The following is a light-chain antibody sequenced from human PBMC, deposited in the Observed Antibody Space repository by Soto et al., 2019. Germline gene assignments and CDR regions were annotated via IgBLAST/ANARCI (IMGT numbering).Light chain of an antibody. CDR2: GAS. CDR3: QQYRGSSRT. V-gene: IGKV3-20*01. Sequence: PGESATLSCRASQSVSSIYLAWYQQKPGQAPRLLMYGASNRATGVPDRFSASGSGTDFSLTISSLEPEDYAVYYCQQYRGSSRTFGQGTKVDIK. J-gene: IGKJ1*01. CDR1: QSVSSIY.